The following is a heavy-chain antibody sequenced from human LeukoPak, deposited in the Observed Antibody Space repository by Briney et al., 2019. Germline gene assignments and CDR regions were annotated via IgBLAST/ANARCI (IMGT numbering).Heavy chain of an antibody. V-gene: IGHV4-39*07. CDR3: ARLRNPPTFDY. Sequence: SETLSLTCTVSGGSISSSSYYWGWIRQPPGKGLEWIGSIYYSGSTYYNPSLKSRVTISVDTSKNRFSLKLSSVTAADTAVYYCARLRNPPTFDYWGQGTLVTVSS. CDR2: IYYSGST. CDR1: GGSISSSSYY. J-gene: IGHJ4*02.